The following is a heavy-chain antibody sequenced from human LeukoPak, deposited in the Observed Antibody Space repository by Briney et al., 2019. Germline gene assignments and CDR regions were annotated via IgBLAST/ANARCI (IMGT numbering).Heavy chain of an antibody. J-gene: IGHJ4*02. Sequence: SETLSLTCNVSGGSFSSFHWSWIRQPAGKGLEWIGRIYTSGSTSYNSSLRSRVTVSVDTSKNQFSLKLSSVTAADTAVYYCASFTRQVVLWGQGTLVTVSS. V-gene: IGHV4-4*07. D-gene: IGHD6-13*01. CDR3: ASFTRQVVL. CDR1: GGSFSSFH. CDR2: IYTSGST.